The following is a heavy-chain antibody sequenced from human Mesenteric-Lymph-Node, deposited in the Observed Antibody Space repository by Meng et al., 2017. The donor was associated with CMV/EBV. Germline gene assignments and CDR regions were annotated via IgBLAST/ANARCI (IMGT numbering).Heavy chain of an antibody. CDR1: GYTFIGYY. Sequence: ASVKVSCKASGYTFIGYYMYWVRQAPGQGLEWMGWINPGGSGRSYAQKFQGRVTMTRDTSISTVYMDLTGLRSDDTAVYYCARGGYGKFDYWGQGTLVTVSS. J-gene: IGHJ4*02. CDR3: ARGGYGKFDY. D-gene: IGHD5-12*01. V-gene: IGHV1-2*02. CDR2: INPGGSGR.